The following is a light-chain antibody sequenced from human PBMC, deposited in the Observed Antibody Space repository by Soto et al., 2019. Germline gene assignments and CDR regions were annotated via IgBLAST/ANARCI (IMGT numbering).Light chain of an antibody. V-gene: IGKV1-39*01. CDR1: STIYSY. CDR2: DAS. Sequence: IQMTQSPPSLSASVGDRVTITCRASSTIYSYLNWYQQKPGKAPSLLISDASTLQSGVPSRFSGSGSGTDFTLSISSLQSEDSATYYWQQSLNPPHTFGQGTKVEI. CDR3: QQSLNPPHT. J-gene: IGKJ2*01.